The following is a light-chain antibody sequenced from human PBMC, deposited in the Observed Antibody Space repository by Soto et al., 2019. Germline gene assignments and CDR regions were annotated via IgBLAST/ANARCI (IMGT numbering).Light chain of an antibody. J-gene: IGKJ4*01. CDR2: TAS. CDR1: QSVGRN. V-gene: IGKV3D-15*01. CDR3: LQNNEWPLT. Sequence: ETVMTQSPASLSASPGDEATLSCRASQSVGRNVAWYRQKVGQAPRLLIYTASTRATGIPVRFSGSGSGTEFTRPSRGLQSDDFATYYCLQNNEWPLTCGGGTKVEIK.